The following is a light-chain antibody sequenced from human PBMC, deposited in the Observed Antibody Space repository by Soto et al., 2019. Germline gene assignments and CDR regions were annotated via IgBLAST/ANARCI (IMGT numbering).Light chain of an antibody. V-gene: IGLV3-1*01. J-gene: IGLJ1*01. CDR2: QDT. CDR1: KLGDKY. Sequence: SYELSQPPSVSVSPGQTASITCSADKLGDKYACWYQQKPGQSPVLVIYQDTKRPSGIPERFSGPNSGNTATLTISGTQAMDEADYYCQAWDSSTGGVFGTGTKVTVL. CDR3: QAWDSSTGGV.